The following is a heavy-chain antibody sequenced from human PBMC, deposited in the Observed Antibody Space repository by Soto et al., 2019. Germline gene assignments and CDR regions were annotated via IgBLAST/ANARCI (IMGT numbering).Heavy chain of an antibody. CDR2: ISGSGGST. CDR3: AKKGSGYDLESEFDY. CDR1: GFTFSSYA. D-gene: IGHD5-12*01. V-gene: IGHV3-23*01. Sequence: GGSLRLSCAASGFTFSSYAMSWVRQAPGKGLEWVSAISGSGGSTYYADSVKGRFTISRDNSKNTLYLQMNSLRAEDTAVYYCAKKGSGYDLESEFDYWGQGTLVTVSS. J-gene: IGHJ4*02.